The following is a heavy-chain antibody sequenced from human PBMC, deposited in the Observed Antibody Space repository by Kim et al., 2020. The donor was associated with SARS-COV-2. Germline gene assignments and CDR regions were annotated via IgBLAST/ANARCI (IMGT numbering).Heavy chain of an antibody. CDR2: IIPILGIT. V-gene: IGHV1-69*04. CDR3: ARDPRYYDSSGYYYPGMDV. D-gene: IGHD3-22*01. Sequence: SVKVSCKASGGTFSNYAISWVRQAPGQGPEWMGRIIPILGITNYAQKFQGRVTITADKSTSTAYMELSSLRSEDTAVYYCARDPRYYDSSGYYYPGMDV. J-gene: IGHJ6*01. CDR1: GGTFSNYA.